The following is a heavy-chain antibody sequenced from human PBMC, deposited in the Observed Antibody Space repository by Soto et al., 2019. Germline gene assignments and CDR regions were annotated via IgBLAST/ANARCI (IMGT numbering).Heavy chain of an antibody. J-gene: IGHJ6*03. D-gene: IGHD6-6*01. CDR3: ARGRKQLVPGYYYYYMDV. CDR2: INHSGST. Sequence: QVQLQQWGAGLLKPSETLSLTCAVYGGSFSGYYWSWIRQPPGKGLEWIGEINHSGSTNYNPSLKSRVTISVDTSKNQCSLKLSSVTAADTAVYYCARGRKQLVPGYYYYYMDVWGKWTTVTVSS. V-gene: IGHV4-34*01. CDR1: GGSFSGYY.